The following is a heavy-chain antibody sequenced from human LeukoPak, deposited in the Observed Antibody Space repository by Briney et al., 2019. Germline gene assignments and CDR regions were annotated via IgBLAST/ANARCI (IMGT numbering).Heavy chain of an antibody. CDR1: GFTFGTYW. CDR3: ARDSAGNDY. CDR2: IKQDGSEK. J-gene: IGHJ4*02. V-gene: IGHV3-7*01. Sequence: QPGGSLRLSCAASGFTFGTYWMSWVRQAPGKGLEWVANIKQDGSEKYYVDSVKGRFTISRDNAKNSLYLQMNSLRAEDTAMYYCARDSAGNDYWGQGTLVTVSS. D-gene: IGHD6-13*01.